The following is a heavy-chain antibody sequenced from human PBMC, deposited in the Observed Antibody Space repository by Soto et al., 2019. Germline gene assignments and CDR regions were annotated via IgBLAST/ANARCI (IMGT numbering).Heavy chain of an antibody. Sequence: GGSLRLSCAASGFTLSDYAMNWVRQAPGKGLEWLSYISSSGCTIYYADSVKGRFTISRDNAKNTLYLQMNSLRAEDTAVYYCARGGPDSYGFVWGQGTLVTVSS. CDR3: ARGGPDSYGFV. J-gene: IGHJ4*02. CDR1: GFTLSDYA. D-gene: IGHD5-18*01. V-gene: IGHV3-48*01. CDR2: ISSSGCTI.